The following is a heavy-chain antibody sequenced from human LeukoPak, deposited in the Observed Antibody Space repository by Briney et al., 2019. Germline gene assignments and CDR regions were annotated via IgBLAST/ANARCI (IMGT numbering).Heavy chain of an antibody. D-gene: IGHD6-19*01. J-gene: IGHJ6*03. CDR2: IYYSGSA. Sequence: SETLSLTCTVSGGSISSYYWSWIRPPPGKGLEWVGYIYYSGSANYNPSLKSRVTISVDTSKNQFSLKLSSVTAADTAVYYCARGPAVAGSPYYMDVWGKGTTVTVSS. CDR1: GGSISSYY. CDR3: ARGPAVAGSPYYMDV. V-gene: IGHV4-59*12.